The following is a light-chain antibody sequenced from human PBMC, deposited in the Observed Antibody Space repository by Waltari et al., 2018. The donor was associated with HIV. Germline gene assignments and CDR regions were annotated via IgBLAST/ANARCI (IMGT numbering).Light chain of an antibody. CDR2: ANV. Sequence: QSVLTQPPSLSGAPGLSVTISCTGNFSNVVAGYELHWYHLLPGTAPRLLIYANVNRPSGVPDRFFGSKSGSSASLGISRLQAEDEADYYCQSYDSSLSGVVFGGGTRLTVL. J-gene: IGLJ2*01. CDR1: FSNVVAGYE. V-gene: IGLV1-40*01. CDR3: QSYDSSLSGVV.